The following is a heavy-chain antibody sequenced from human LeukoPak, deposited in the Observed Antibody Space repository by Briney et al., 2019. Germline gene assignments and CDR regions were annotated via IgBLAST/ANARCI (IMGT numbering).Heavy chain of an antibody. CDR1: GGSISSYY. CDR2: IYTSGST. J-gene: IGHJ4*02. D-gene: IGHD1-7*01. Sequence: SETLSLTCTVSGGSISSYYWSWIRQPAGKGLEWIGRIYTSGSTNYNPSLKSRVTMSVDTSKNQFSLKLSSVTAADTAVYYCARGQKDNWNYEGYVDYSGPGNPVTVSS. CDR3: ARGQKDNWNYEGYVDY. V-gene: IGHV4-4*07.